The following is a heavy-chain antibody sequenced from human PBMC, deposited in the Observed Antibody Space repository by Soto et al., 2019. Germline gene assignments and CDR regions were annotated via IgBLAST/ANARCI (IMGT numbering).Heavy chain of an antibody. J-gene: IGHJ4*02. CDR1: GFTFSSYG. Sequence: QVQLVESGGGVVQPGRSLRLSCAASGFTFSSYGMYWVRQAPGKGLEWVAVIWYDGSNKYYADSVKGRFTISRDNSKNTLYLQMNSLRAEDTAVYYCARGVYYGSGSYPFDYWGQGTLVTVSS. CDR2: IWYDGSNK. CDR3: ARGVYYGSGSYPFDY. D-gene: IGHD3-10*01. V-gene: IGHV3-33*01.